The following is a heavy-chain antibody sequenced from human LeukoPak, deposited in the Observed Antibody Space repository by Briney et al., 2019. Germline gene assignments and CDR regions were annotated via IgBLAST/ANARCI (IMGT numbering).Heavy chain of an antibody. D-gene: IGHD3-10*01. V-gene: IGHV1-46*01. J-gene: IGHJ6*04. CDR1: GYTLTELS. Sequence: ASVNLSCKVSGYTLTELSMHWVRQPPRQGLEWMGIINPSGGSTSYAQKFQGRVTMTRDTSTSTVYMELSSLRSKDTAVYYCASEGGLWFGEGGMDVWGKGTTVTISS. CDR3: ASEGGLWFGEGGMDV. CDR2: INPSGGST.